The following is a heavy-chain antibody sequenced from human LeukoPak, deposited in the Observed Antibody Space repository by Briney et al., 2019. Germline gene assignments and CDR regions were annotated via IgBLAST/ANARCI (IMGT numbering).Heavy chain of an antibody. V-gene: IGHV1-46*01. CDR3: ASGYYDSSGYFQLRLDYFDY. J-gene: IGHJ4*02. CDR1: GYTFTSYY. Sequence: ASVKVSCKASGYTFTSYYMHWVRQAPGQGLEWMGIINPSGGSTSYAQKFQGRVTMTRDTSTSTVYMELSSLRSEDTAVYYCASGYYDSSGYFQLRLDYFDYWGQGTLVTVSS. CDR2: INPSGGST. D-gene: IGHD3-22*01.